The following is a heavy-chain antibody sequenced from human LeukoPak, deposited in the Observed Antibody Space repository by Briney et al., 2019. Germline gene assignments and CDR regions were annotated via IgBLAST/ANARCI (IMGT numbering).Heavy chain of an antibody. CDR1: GFXFSDYY. V-gene: IGHV3-11*05. Sequence: GGSLRLSCAASGFXFSDYYISWVRQAPGKGPEWVSYISSSSSNTNYADSVKGRLTISRDNAKNSLYLQLNSLRAEDTAVYYCARGGSYSSSWGQGTLVTVSS. CDR2: ISSSSSNT. CDR3: ARGGSYSSS. J-gene: IGHJ4*02. D-gene: IGHD6-13*01.